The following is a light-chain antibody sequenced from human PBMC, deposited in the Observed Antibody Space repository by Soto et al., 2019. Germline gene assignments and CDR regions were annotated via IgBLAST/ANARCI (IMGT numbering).Light chain of an antibody. J-gene: IGLJ2*01. CDR2: DNY. Sequence: QSLLTQSPSVSAAPGQKVTISCSGSSSNIGNTYISWYQQLPGTAPKLLIYDNYERPSGIPDRFSGSKSDTSATLGITGLQTGDEADYYCATWDSSLSAVVFGGGTKLTVL. CDR3: ATWDSSLSAVV. CDR1: SSNIGNTY. V-gene: IGLV1-51*01.